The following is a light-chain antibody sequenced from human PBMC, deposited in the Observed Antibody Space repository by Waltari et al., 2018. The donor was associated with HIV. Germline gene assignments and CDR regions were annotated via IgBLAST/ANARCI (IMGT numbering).Light chain of an antibody. Sequence: EIVLTQSPATLSLSPGERATLSCRASQSVSSYLAWYQHKPGQAPRLLIYDSSNRATGIPARFSGSGSGTDFTLTISGLEPEDFAVYYCQQRSNWPTFGQGTRLEMK. V-gene: IGKV3-11*01. CDR1: QSVSSY. CDR3: QQRSNWPT. J-gene: IGKJ5*01. CDR2: DSS.